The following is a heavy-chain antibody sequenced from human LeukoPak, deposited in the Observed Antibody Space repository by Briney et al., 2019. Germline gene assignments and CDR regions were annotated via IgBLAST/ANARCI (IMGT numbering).Heavy chain of an antibody. D-gene: IGHD3-10*01. J-gene: IGHJ5*02. CDR1: GYTFTSYG. CDR2: ISAYNGNT. V-gene: IGHV1-18*01. CDR3: ARDDLLLWFGEYTNWFDP. Sequence: ASVKVSCKASGYTFTSYGISWVRQAPGQGLEWMGWISAYNGNTNYAQKLQGRVTMTTDTSTSTAYMELSRLRSDDTAVYYCARDDLLLWFGEYTNWFDPWGQGTLVTVSS.